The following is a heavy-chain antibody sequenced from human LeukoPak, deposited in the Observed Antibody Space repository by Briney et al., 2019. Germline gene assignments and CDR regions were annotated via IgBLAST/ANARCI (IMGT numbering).Heavy chain of an antibody. CDR2: ISGSGGST. D-gene: IGHD5-18*01. CDR3: AKDDRKQLWLPRAFDF. J-gene: IGHJ3*01. Sequence: GGSLRLSCAASGFTFSNYWMSWVRQAPGKGLEWVSAISGSGGSTYYADSVKGRFTISRDNSKNTLYLQMNSLRAEDTAVYYCAKDDRKQLWLPRAFDFWGQGTMVTVSS. V-gene: IGHV3-23*01. CDR1: GFTFSNYW.